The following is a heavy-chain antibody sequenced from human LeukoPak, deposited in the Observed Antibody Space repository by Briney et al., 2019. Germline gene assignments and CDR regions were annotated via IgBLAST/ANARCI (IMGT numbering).Heavy chain of an antibody. J-gene: IGHJ4*02. D-gene: IGHD6-19*01. CDR2: ISSSSSTI. CDR1: GFTFGSYS. Sequence: QSGGSLRLSCAASGFTFGSYSMNWVRQAPGKGLEWVSYISSSSSTIYYADSVKGRFTISRDSAKNSLYLQMNSLRAEDTAVYYCARERIAVAGDFDYWGQGTLVTVSS. CDR3: ARERIAVAGDFDY. V-gene: IGHV3-48*01.